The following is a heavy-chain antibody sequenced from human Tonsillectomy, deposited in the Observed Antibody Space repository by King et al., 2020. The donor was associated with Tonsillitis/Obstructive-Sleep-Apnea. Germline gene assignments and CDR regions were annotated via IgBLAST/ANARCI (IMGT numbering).Heavy chain of an antibody. J-gene: IGHJ4*02. CDR3: AKESVRFLEWLASFDY. D-gene: IGHD3-3*01. CDR2: ISYDGSNK. CDR1: GFTFSSSG. V-gene: IGHV3-30*18. Sequence: VQLVESGGGVVQPGRSLRLSCAASGFTFSSSGMHWVRQAPGKGLEWVAVISYDGSNKYYAVSVQGRFTISRDNSKNTLYLQMNSLKAEDTAVYYCAKESVRFLEWLASFDYWGQGTLVTVSS.